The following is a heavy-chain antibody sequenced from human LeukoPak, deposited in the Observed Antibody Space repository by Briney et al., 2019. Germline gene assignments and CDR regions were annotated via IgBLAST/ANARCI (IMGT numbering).Heavy chain of an antibody. Sequence: PSETLSLTCTVSGYSISSGYYWGWIRQPPGQGLEWIGSIYHSGSTYYNPSLKSRVTISVDTSKNQFSLNLSSVTAADTAVYYCARDQALGYGWPTVLAIDIWGQGTMVTVSS. D-gene: IGHD6-19*01. V-gene: IGHV4-38-2*02. CDR2: IYHSGST. J-gene: IGHJ3*02. CDR1: GYSISSGYY. CDR3: ARDQALGYGWPTVLAIDI.